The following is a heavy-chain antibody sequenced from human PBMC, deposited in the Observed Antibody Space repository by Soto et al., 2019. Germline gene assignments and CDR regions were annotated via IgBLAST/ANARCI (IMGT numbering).Heavy chain of an antibody. D-gene: IGHD5-12*01. J-gene: IGHJ6*02. CDR3: AREGVAPYYYYGMDV. CDR2: ISSYNGDT. CDR1: GYTFTRSG. V-gene: IGHV1-18*01. Sequence: GAAVKVSCKACGYTFTRSGISWVRQAPGQGPEWMGWISSYNGDTNYAQTFQGRVTMTTDTSTSTAYMELRSLRSDDTAVYYCAREGVAPYYYYGMDVWGQGTTVTVSS.